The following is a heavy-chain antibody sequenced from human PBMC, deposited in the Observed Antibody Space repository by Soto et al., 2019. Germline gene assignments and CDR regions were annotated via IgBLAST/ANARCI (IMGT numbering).Heavy chain of an antibody. CDR1: GYTFTTYG. CDR2: IDTYNANT. CDR3: ARNAQFTDNFSFEH. D-gene: IGHD1-20*01. J-gene: IGHJ4*02. V-gene: IGHV1-18*01. Sequence: QVQLVQSGAEVKKPGASVKVSCKASGYTFTTYGISWVRQAPGERLEWMGWIDTYNANTNHGQNLQGRVTMTTDTSTSTAYMELRSLRSDDTAVYYCARNAQFTDNFSFEHWGQGTLVTVSS.